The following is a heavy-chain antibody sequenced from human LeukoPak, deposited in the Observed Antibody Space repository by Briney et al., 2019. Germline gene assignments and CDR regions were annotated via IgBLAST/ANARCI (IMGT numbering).Heavy chain of an antibody. J-gene: IGHJ4*02. CDR2: ISGSGDTT. CDR1: GFIFSNYA. D-gene: IGHD3-22*01. V-gene: IGHV3-23*01. CDR3: ARRGVVITADY. Sequence: GGSLRLSCATSGFIFSNYAVNWVRQAPGKGLEWVSIISGSGDTTYYADSVKGRFTISRDNSKNTLYLQMNSLRAEDTAVYYCARRGVVITADYWGQGTLVTVSS.